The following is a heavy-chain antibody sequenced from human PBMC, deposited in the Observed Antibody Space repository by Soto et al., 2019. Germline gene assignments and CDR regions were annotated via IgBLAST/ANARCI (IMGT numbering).Heavy chain of an antibody. J-gene: IGHJ4*02. CDR3: AKQRAGYGSGSDTFYFDF. CDR1: GFTFNTYA. Sequence: PGGSLRLSCSTSGFTFNTYAMNWVRQAPGKGLEWVSALSGSGGTTYYADSVRGRFTISRDNSKNTLFLQMSSLRAEDTALYYCAKQRAGYGSGSDTFYFDFWGQGTLVTSPQ. D-gene: IGHD3-10*01. CDR2: LSGSGGTT. V-gene: IGHV3-23*01.